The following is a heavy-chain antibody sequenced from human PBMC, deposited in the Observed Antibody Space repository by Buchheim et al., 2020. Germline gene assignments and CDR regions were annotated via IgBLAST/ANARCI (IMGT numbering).Heavy chain of an antibody. J-gene: IGHJ4*02. Sequence: QVQLQESGPGLVKPSQTLSLTCPVSGGSISSGGYYWSWIRQHPGKGLEWIGYLYYSGSTYYNPSLTSRVTISVATSKNQFSLKLSSVTAADTAVYYCARAHEKATERLLFDYWGQGTL. CDR1: GGSISSGGYY. CDR2: LYYSGST. V-gene: IGHV4-31*03. CDR3: ARAHEKATERLLFDY. D-gene: IGHD1-26*01.